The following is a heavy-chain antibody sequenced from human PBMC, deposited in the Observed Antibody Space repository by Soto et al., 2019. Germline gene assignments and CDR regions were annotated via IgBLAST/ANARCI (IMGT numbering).Heavy chain of an antibody. CDR3: ARAPPAWGFDY. J-gene: IGHJ4*02. V-gene: IGHV4-4*02. Sequence: QVQLQESGPGLVKPSGTLSLTCAVSGGSISSSNWWSWVRQPPGKGLEWIGEIYHSGSTNYNPSRKSRVTIAVDRSKNQSSLKLTSVTTADPAVYYCARAPPAWGFDYWGEGTLVTVSS. D-gene: IGHD7-27*01. CDR1: GGSISSSNW. CDR2: IYHSGST.